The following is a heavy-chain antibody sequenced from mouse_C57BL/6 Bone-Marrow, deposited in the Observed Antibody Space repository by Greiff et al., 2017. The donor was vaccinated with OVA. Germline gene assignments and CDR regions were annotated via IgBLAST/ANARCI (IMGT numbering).Heavy chain of an antibody. Sequence: QVQLQQSGAELVRPGTSVKVSCKASGYAFTNYLIEWVKQRPGQGLEWIGVINPGSGGTNYNEKFKGKATLTADKSSSTAYMQLSSLTSEDSAVYFCAREAGMFDYWGQGTTLTVSS. D-gene: IGHD4-1*01. CDR2: INPGSGGT. CDR1: GYAFTNYL. V-gene: IGHV1-54*01. J-gene: IGHJ2*01. CDR3: AREAGMFDY.